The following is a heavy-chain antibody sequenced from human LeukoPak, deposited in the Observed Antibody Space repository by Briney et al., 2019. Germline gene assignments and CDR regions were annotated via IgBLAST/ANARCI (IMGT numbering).Heavy chain of an antibody. CDR3: TTYSSDSSGYYQFDY. V-gene: IGHV3-15*01. J-gene: IGHJ4*02. Sequence: GGSLRLSCAASGFTSSNVWMAWVRQAPGKGLEWIGRVKSKTDGGTTDYAAPVKGRFTISRDDSKNTLYLQMNSLKTEDTAVYYCTTYSSDSSGYYQFDYWGQGTLVTVSS. D-gene: IGHD3-22*01. CDR1: GFTSSNVW. CDR2: VKSKTDGGTT.